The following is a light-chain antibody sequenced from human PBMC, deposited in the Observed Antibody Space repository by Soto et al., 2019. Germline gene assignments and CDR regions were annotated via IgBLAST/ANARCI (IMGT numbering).Light chain of an antibody. Sequence: MTQHPLSQSVTPGQPASISCTSSQSLLQSDGNTYLYWYLQKPGKAPKLLIYAASSLQSGVPSRFSGSGSGTDFTLTISSLQPEDFATYYCQQSYSVRRTFGQGTKVDIK. CDR3: QQSYSVRRT. J-gene: IGKJ1*01. CDR2: AAS. CDR1: QSLLQSDGNTY. V-gene: IGKV1-39*01.